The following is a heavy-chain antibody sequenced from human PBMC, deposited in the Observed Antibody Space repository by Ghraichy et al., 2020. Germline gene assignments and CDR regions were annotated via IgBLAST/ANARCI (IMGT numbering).Heavy chain of an antibody. J-gene: IGHJ4*02. CDR2: IYCSGNSICHSGST. Sequence: SETLSLTCTVSGHSLSSAYYWGWIRQAAGKGLEWIGSIYCSGNSICHSGSTSYNPSLKSRVTVSVDASKNQFSLKLTSVTAADTAVYYCAINDTVTPHSFDYWGQGTLVTVSS. CDR1: GHSLSSAYY. V-gene: IGHV4-38-2*02. D-gene: IGHD4-17*01. CDR3: AINDTVTPHSFDY.